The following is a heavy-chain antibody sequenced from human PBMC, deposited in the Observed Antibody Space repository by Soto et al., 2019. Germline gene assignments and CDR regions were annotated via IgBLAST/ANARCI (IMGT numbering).Heavy chain of an antibody. CDR1: GYTFSNYD. J-gene: IGHJ4*02. D-gene: IGHD3-10*01. CDR3: AKVSRKGSAIDFDY. V-gene: IGHV1-8*01. CDR2: VNPNNGDT. Sequence: QVQLVQSGAELKKPGASVKVSCKASGYTFSNYDMNWVRQATGQGPEWIGWVNPNNGDTGYAQKLQGRATLTTDSSTTTPYRELTSLRSEDTAMYYCAKVSRKGSAIDFDYWGQGTLITVSS.